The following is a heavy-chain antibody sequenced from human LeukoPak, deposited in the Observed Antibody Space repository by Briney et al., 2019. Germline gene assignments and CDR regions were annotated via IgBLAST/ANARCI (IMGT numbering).Heavy chain of an antibody. D-gene: IGHD1-7*01. V-gene: IGHV1-69*05. CDR1: GGTFSSYA. CDR3: ARVVQLELYYYYYMDV. CDR2: IIPIFGTA. Sequence: SVKVSCKASGGTFSSYAISWVRQAPGQGLEWMGGIIPIFGTANYAQKFQSRVTITTDESTSTAYMELSSLRSEDTAVYYCARVVQLELYYYYYMDVWGKGTTVTVSS. J-gene: IGHJ6*03.